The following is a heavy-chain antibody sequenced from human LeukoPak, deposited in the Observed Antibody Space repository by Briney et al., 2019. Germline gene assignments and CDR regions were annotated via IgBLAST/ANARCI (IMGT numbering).Heavy chain of an antibody. Sequence: GGSLRLSCAASGFTFSSYSMNWVRQAPGKGLEWVSSISSGRGYIYYADSVKGRFTVSRDNAKNSLYLQMNSLRAEDTAVYYCAKDDGGSVEAFDIWGQGTMVTVSS. J-gene: IGHJ3*02. D-gene: IGHD3-16*01. CDR3: AKDDGGSVEAFDI. CDR2: ISSGRGYI. V-gene: IGHV3-21*01. CDR1: GFTFSSYS.